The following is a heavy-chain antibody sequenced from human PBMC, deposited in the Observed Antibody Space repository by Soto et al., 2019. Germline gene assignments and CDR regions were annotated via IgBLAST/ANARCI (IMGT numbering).Heavy chain of an antibody. CDR3: ATLTEYYYDSSGAAGSYYYYGMDV. Sequence: GESLKISCKGSGYSFTSYWISWVRQMPGTGLEWMGRIDPSDSYTNYSPSFQGHVTISADKSISTAYLQWSSLKASDTAMYYCATLTEYYYDSSGAAGSYYYYGMDVWGQGTTVTVSS. CDR2: IDPSDSYT. V-gene: IGHV5-10-1*01. J-gene: IGHJ6*02. D-gene: IGHD3-22*01. CDR1: GYSFTSYW.